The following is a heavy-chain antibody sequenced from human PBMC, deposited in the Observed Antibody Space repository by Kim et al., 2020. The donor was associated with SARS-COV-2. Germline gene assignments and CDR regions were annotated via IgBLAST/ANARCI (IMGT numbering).Heavy chain of an antibody. V-gene: IGHV4-39*01. CDR2: IYYSGST. D-gene: IGHD5-18*01. CDR3: ARQSPWAPHSYGYFSYYYGMDV. Sequence: SETLSLTCTVSGGSISSSSYYWGWIRQPPGKGLEWIGSIYYSGSTYYNPSLKSRVTISVDTSKNQFSLKLSSVTAADTAVYYCARQSPWAPHSYGYFSYYYGMDVWGQGTTVTVSS. J-gene: IGHJ6*02. CDR1: GGSISSSSYY.